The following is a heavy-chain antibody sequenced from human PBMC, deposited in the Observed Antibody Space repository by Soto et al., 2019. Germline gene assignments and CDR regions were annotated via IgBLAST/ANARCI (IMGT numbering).Heavy chain of an antibody. D-gene: IGHD5-12*01. CDR3: ARGVMDIVATITEGVKWFDP. V-gene: IGHV4-34*01. CDR1: GGSFSGYY. J-gene: IGHJ5*02. Sequence: QVQLQQWGAGLLKPSETLSLTCAVYGGSFSGYYWSWIRQPPGKGLEWIGEINHSGSTNYNPSLKRRATISVDTSKNQFSLKLSSVTAADTAVYYCARGVMDIVATITEGVKWFDPWGQGTLVTVSS. CDR2: INHSGST.